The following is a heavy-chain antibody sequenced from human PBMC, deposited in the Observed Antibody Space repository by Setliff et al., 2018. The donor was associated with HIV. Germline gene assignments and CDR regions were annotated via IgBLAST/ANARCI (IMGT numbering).Heavy chain of an antibody. CDR1: GYAFTDYS. Sequence: GASVMVSCKTSGYAFTDYSIHWVRQAPGQGLEWVGRINPDSRGTNYAQTFQGRVTMTRDTSVSTAYMELSRLKSDDTAVFYCARGVKGIATTGKYYFDYWGQGTLVTVSS. V-gene: IGHV1-2*06. J-gene: IGHJ4*02. CDR3: ARGVKGIATTGKYYFDY. CDR2: INPDSRGT. D-gene: IGHD6-13*01.